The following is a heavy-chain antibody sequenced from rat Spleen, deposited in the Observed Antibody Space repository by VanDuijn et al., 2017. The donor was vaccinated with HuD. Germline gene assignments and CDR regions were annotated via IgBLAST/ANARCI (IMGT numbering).Heavy chain of an antibody. Sequence: QVQLKESGPGLVQPSQTLSLTCTVSGFSLTSLGVSWVRQPPGKGLEWMGGIWGDGTTNYNSALKSRLSISRDTSKSQVFLKMNRLQTEDTAIYFCSRSDYWGQGVMVTVSS. V-gene: IGHV2-13*01. CDR1: GFSLTSLG. J-gene: IGHJ2*01. CDR3: SRSDY. CDR2: IWGDGTT.